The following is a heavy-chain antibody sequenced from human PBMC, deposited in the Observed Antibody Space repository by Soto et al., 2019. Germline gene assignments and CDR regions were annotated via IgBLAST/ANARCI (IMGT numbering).Heavy chain of an antibody. J-gene: IGHJ6*02. CDR3: ARVFGYSGYDNYYYYGMDV. V-gene: IGHV1-69*02. Sequence: ASVKVSCKASGGTFSSYTISWVRQAPGQGLEWMGRIIPILGIANYAQKFQGRVTITADKSISTAYLQWSSLKASDTAMYYCARVFGYSGYDNYYYYGMDVWGQGTTVTVSS. CDR1: GGTFSSYT. D-gene: IGHD5-12*01. CDR2: IIPILGIA.